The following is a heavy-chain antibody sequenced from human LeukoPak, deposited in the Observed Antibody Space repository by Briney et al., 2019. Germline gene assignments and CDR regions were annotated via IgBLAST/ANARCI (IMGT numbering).Heavy chain of an antibody. V-gene: IGHV4-38-2*01. CDR3: AGTPYGSGSHYYFDY. CDR2: IYHSGST. J-gene: IGHJ4*02. Sequence: SETLSLTCAVSGYSISSGYYWGWIRQPPGKGLEWIGSIYHSGSTYYNPSLKSRVTISVDTSKNQFSLKLSSVTAADTAEYYCAGTPYGSGSHYYFDYWGQGTLVTVSS. CDR1: GYSISSGYY. D-gene: IGHD3-10*01.